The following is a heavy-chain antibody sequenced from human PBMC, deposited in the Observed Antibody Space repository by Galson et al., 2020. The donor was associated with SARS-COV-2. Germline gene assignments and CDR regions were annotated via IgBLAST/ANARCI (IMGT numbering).Heavy chain of an antibody. CDR1: GFSLSNARMG. CDR2: IFSNDEK. D-gene: IGHD2-15*01. CDR3: ARIILDCSGGSCYWLGDY. V-gene: IGHV2-26*01. Sequence: SGPTLVKPTETLTLTCTVSGFSLSNARMGVSWIRQPPGKALEWLAHIFSNDEKSYSTSLKSRHTISKDTSKSQVVLTMTNMDPVDTATYYCARIILDCSGGSCYWLGDYWGQGTLVTVSS. J-gene: IGHJ4*02.